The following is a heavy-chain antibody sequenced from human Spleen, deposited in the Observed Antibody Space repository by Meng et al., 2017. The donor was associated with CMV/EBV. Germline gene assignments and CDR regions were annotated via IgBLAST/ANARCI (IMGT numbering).Heavy chain of an antibody. CDR3: AREHCRGGACGRLDV. D-gene: IGHD2-15*01. CDR2: IFYSGST. V-gene: IGHV4-59*01. Sequence: SETLSLTCTVSGGSISSNYWDWIRRPPGEGLEWIGSIFYSGSTNYNPSLKSRVTISVDTSKNQFSLKLSSVTAADTAVYFCAREHCRGGACGRLDVWGQGTTVTVSS. CDR1: GGSISSNY. J-gene: IGHJ6*02.